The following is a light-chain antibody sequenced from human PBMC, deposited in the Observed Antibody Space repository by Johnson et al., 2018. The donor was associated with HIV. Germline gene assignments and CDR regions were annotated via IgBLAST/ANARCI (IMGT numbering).Light chain of an antibody. CDR3: GTWDSSLSAPYV. J-gene: IGLJ1*01. Sequence: QSVLTQSPSVSAAPGQKVTISCSGSSSNIGNNYVSWYQQLPETAPKLLIYDNNKRPSGIPDRFSGSKSGTSATLGITGLPTGDEADYYCGTWDSSLSAPYVYGTRTKVTVL. CDR2: DNN. V-gene: IGLV1-51*01. CDR1: SSNIGNNY.